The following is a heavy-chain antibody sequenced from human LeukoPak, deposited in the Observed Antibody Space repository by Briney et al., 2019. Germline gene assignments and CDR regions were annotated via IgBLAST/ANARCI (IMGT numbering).Heavy chain of an antibody. CDR3: AREGYEYLGYPFDY. V-gene: IGHV3-53*01. Sequence: GASLRLSCAASEIAVSSNYMDWGRQAPGKGMEWVSVIYSGGATNYADSVKGRFTISRDNSKSTLYLQMNSLRDEDTAMYYCAREGYEYLGYPFDYWGQETLVTVSS. J-gene: IGHJ4*02. CDR2: IYSGGAT. CDR1: EIAVSSNY. D-gene: IGHD5-18*01.